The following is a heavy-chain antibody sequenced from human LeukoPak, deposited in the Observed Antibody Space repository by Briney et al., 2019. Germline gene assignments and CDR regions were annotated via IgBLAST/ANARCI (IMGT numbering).Heavy chain of an antibody. CDR3: ARHLAGTTENWFDP. CDR1: GGSISSYY. V-gene: IGHV4-59*08. Sequence: PSETLSLTCTVSGGSISSYYWSWIRQPPGKGLEWIGYIYYSGSTNYNPSLKSRVTISVDTSKNQFSLKLSSVTAADTAVYYCARHLAGTTENWFDPWAREPWSPSPQ. CDR2: IYYSGST. D-gene: IGHD1-1*01. J-gene: IGHJ5*02.